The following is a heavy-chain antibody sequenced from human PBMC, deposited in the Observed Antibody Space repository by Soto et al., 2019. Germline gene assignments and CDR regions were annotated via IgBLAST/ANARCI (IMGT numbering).Heavy chain of an antibody. D-gene: IGHD6-6*01. CDR1: GHTFSIHD. Sequence: GASVKVSCKASGHTFSIHDINCVRQSAVQWLDWMGWMNPNTGNTGYAETFQGRVSMTRDTSISTAYMELSSLRSEDTAIYYCARGRADYNSWLGLDYWGQGTLVTVSS. V-gene: IGHV1-8*01. J-gene: IGHJ4*02. CDR3: ARGRADYNSWLGLDY. CDR2: MNPNTGNT.